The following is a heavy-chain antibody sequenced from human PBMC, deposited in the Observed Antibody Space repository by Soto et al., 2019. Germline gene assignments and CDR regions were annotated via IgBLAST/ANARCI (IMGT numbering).Heavy chain of an antibody. D-gene: IGHD4-17*01. CDR3: ARYYADYASDY. CDR1: GYTFTNSG. Sequence: QVHLVQSGAEVKKPGASVQVSCKASGYTFTNSGIIWVRQAPGQGLEWVGWITAYNGNTNYAQNLQDRVTMTTATSTSTAYMELRSLRSDDTAVYYCARYYADYASDYWGQGTLVTVSS. V-gene: IGHV1-18*01. J-gene: IGHJ4*02. CDR2: ITAYNGNT.